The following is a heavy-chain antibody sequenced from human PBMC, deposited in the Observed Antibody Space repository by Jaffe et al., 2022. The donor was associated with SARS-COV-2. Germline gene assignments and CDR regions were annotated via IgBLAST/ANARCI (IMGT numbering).Heavy chain of an antibody. D-gene: IGHD4-4*01. V-gene: IGHV1-58*02. J-gene: IGHJ6*02. CDR3: AADGSSNYQGYYYYYGMDV. CDR2: IVVGSGNT. CDR1: GFTFTSSA. Sequence: QMQLVQSGPEVKKPGTSVKVSCKASGFTFTSSAMQWVRQARGQRLEWIGWIVVGSGNTNYAQKFQERVTITRDMSTSTAYMELSSLRSEDTAVYYCAADGSSNYQGYYYYYGMDVWGQGTTVTVSS.